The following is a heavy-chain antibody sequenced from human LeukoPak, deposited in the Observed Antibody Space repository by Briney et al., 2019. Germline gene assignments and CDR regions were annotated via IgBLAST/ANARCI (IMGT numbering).Heavy chain of an antibody. D-gene: IGHD3-22*01. CDR2: VSISSSYI. V-gene: IGHV3-21*01. Sequence: PGGSLRLSCAPSGFTFSGFSRNWVRQAPGKGLEWVSSVSISSSYIYNADSVRGGFTTSRENATNSRYRQMRTLRAEAKAVYYCAIDSEYYYDSSGYIVWGQGTLVTVSS. J-gene: IGHJ4*02. CDR1: GFTFSGFS. CDR3: AIDSEYYYDSSGYIV.